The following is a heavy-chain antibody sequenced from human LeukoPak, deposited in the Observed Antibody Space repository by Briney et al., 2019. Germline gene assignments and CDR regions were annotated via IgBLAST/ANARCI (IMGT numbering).Heavy chain of an antibody. CDR3: ARRPNYGSGTFYSRPICDS. D-gene: IGHD3-10*01. V-gene: IGHV3-23*01. J-gene: IGHJ4*02. Sequence: PGGSLRLSCTASGFSFSSHAMSWVRQAPGKGLEWVSIISGSGGSTYYSDSVKGRFTISRDNSKNTLYLQMNSLRAEDTAVYYCARRPNYGSGTFYSRPICDSWGQGTLVTVSS. CDR2: ISGSGGST. CDR1: GFSFSSHA.